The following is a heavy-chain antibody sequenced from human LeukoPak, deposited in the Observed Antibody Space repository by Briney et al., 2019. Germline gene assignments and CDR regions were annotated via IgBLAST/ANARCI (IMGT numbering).Heavy chain of an antibody. CDR3: ARDPSLESDYGVYATN. J-gene: IGHJ4*02. CDR1: GFTLSDHY. CDR2: TRNKAMSHTT. D-gene: IGHD4-17*01. V-gene: IGHV3-72*01. Sequence: GGSLRLSCAASGFTLSDHYIDWFRQAPGKGLEWVGRTRNKAMSHTTEYAASVRGRFTISRDDSKNLLYLQMNSLKIEDTAVYYCARDPSLESDYGVYATNWGQGTLVTVSS.